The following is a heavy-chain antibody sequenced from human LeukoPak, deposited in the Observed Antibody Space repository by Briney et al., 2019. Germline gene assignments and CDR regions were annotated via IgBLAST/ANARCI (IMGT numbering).Heavy chain of an antibody. D-gene: IGHD5-12*01. CDR2: ISSSSSYI. V-gene: IGHV3-21*01. CDR3: ARDRVATILDFDY. CDR1: GFTFSSYS. Sequence: GGSLRLSCAASGFTFSSYSMNWVRQAPGKGLEWVSSISSSSSYIYYADSVKGRFTISRDNAKNSLYLQMNSLRAEDTAVYYCARDRVATILDFDYWGQGTLVTVSS. J-gene: IGHJ4*02.